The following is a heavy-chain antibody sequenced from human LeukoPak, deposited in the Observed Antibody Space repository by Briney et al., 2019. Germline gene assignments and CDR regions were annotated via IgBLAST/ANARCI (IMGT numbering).Heavy chain of an antibody. CDR1: GGSVSSGSYY. CDR2: IYYSGST. J-gene: IGHJ4*02. CDR3: ARDSRSPYYDILTGYYTGDGVFDY. V-gene: IGHV4-61*01. D-gene: IGHD3-9*01. Sequence: ASETLSLTRTVSGGSVSSGSYYWSWIRQPPGKGLEWIGYIYYSGSTNYNPSLKSRVTISVDTSKNQFSLKLSSVTAADTAVYYCARDSRSPYYDILTGYYTGDGVFDYWGQGTLVTVSS.